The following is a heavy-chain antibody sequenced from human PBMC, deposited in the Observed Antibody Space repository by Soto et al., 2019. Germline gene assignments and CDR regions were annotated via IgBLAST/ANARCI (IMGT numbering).Heavy chain of an antibody. J-gene: IGHJ6*02. CDR1: GGTFSRFT. V-gene: IGHV1-69*13. CDR3: AKDRRADWESYYDYAMDV. CDR2: IIPIYGTA. D-gene: IGHD1-26*01. Sequence: SVNVSCKASGGTFSRFTISWVRQAPGHGLEWMGGIIPIYGTANYAQKFQGRGTITADASTRTAYMELSSLRSEDTAVHYCAKDRRADWESYYDYAMDVWGQGTTVTVSS.